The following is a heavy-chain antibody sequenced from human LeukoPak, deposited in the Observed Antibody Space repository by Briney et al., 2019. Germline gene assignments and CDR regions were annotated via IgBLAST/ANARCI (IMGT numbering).Heavy chain of an antibody. J-gene: IGHJ4*02. Sequence: SETLSLTCTVSGGSISSSSYYWGWIRQPPGKGLEWIGSIYYSGSTYYNPSLKSRVTISVDTSKNQFSLKLSFVTAADTAVYYCARRPRAVAGAFDYWGQGTLVTVSS. V-gene: IGHV4-39*01. D-gene: IGHD6-19*01. CDR2: IYYSGST. CDR3: ARRPRAVAGAFDY. CDR1: GGSISSSSYY.